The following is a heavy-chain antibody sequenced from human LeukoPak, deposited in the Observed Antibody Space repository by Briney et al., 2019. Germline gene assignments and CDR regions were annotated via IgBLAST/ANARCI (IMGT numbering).Heavy chain of an antibody. J-gene: IGHJ4*02. CDR1: GYGFHSYG. D-gene: IGHD1-14*01. V-gene: IGHV1-18*01. Sequence: ASVKVSCKASGYGFHSYGITWVRQAPGHGLECMGWSSGHDDRTEYAQKFQGRVTMSTDKSTSTASMELRRLTYDDKGVYYCARDGGRLQTPESPINDYWGQGTLVTVSS. CDR3: ARDGGRLQTPESPINDY. CDR2: SSGHDDRT.